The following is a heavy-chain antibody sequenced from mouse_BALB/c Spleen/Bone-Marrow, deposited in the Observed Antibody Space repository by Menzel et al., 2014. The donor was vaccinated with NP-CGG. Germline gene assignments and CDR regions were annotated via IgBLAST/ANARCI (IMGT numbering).Heavy chain of an antibody. J-gene: IGHJ1*01. CDR1: GYTFTSYV. Sequence: QLVESGPELVKPGASVKMSCKASGYTFTSYVMHWVKQKPGQGLEWIGYINPYNDGTKYNEKFKGKATLTSDKSSSTAYMELSSLTSEDSAVYYCARSLYGYDWYFDVWGAGTPVTVSS. D-gene: IGHD2-2*01. CDR2: INPYNDGT. V-gene: IGHV1-14*01. CDR3: ARSLYGYDWYFDV.